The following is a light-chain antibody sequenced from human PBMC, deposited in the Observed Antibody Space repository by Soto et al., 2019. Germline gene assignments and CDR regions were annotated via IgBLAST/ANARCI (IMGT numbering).Light chain of an antibody. CDR3: SSYTSSSTLV. V-gene: IGLV2-14*01. CDR2: DVS. J-gene: IGLJ2*01. Sequence: QSALTRPASVSVSPGQSSTIFCTGTSSDVGGYNYVSWYQQHPGKAPKLMIYDVSNRPSGVSNRFSGSKSGNTASLTISGLQAEDEADYSCSSYTSSSTLVFGGGTKLTVL. CDR1: SSDVGGYNY.